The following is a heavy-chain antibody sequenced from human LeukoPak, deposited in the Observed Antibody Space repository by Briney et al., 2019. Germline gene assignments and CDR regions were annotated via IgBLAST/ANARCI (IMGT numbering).Heavy chain of an antibody. J-gene: IGHJ3*02. CDR2: ISSSSSYT. Sequence: GSLRLSCAASGFTFSGYYMSWIRQAPGKGLEWVSYISSSSSYTNYADSVKGRFTISRDNAKNSLYLQMNSLRAEDTAVYYCARANTAMVPDIWGQGTMVTVSS. CDR3: ARANTAMVPDI. V-gene: IGHV3-11*06. D-gene: IGHD5-18*01. CDR1: GFTFSGYY.